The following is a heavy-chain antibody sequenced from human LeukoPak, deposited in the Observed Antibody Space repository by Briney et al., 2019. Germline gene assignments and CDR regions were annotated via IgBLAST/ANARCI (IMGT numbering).Heavy chain of an antibody. D-gene: IGHD4-17*01. J-gene: IGHJ4*02. V-gene: IGHV3-21*01. CDR3: ATYGDYVDY. Sequence: PGGSLRLPRAASGFTFRSYSMNWVRQAPGKGLEWVSSISSSSSYINYADSVKGRFTISRDNAKNSLYLQMNSLRAEDTAVYYCATYGDYVDYWGQGTLVTVSS. CDR2: ISSSSSYI. CDR1: GFTFRSYS.